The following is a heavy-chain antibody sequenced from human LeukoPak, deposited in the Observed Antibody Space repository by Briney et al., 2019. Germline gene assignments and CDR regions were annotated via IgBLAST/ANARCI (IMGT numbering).Heavy chain of an antibody. V-gene: IGHV4-34*01. Sequence: SETLSLTCAVYGGSFSPYYWSWIRQSPDKGLEWIGEINHSRSTNYNPSLKSRVTISVDKSKNQFSLKLSSVTAADTAVYYCARDISSSWYNYFDYWGQGTLVTVSS. CDR1: GGSFSPYY. CDR3: ARDISSSWYNYFDY. J-gene: IGHJ4*02. CDR2: INHSRST. D-gene: IGHD6-13*01.